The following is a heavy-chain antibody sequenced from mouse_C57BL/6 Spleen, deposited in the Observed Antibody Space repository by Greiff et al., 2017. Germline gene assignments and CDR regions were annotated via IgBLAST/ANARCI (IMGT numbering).Heavy chain of an antibody. CDR2: INPNNGGT. D-gene: IGHD2-4*01. V-gene: IGHV1-26*01. CDR3: ARTYDYDGAY. CDR1: GYTFTDYY. Sequence: VQLQQSGPELVKPGASVKISCKASGYTFTDYYMNWVKQSPGKSLEWIGDINPNNGGTSYNQKFKGKATLTVDKSSSTAYMELRSLTSEDSAVYYCARTYDYDGAYGGQGTLVTVSA. J-gene: IGHJ3*01.